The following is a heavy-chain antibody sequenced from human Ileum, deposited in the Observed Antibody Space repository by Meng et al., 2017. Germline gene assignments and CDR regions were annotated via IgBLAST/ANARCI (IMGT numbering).Heavy chain of an antibody. V-gene: IGHV7-4-1*02. CDR2: LNTNTGNP. J-gene: IGHJ4*02. Sequence: QGQLVQSGSELKEPGASVKVSCKASGYSFTSYAINWLRQAPGQGLEWMGWLNTNTGNPTYAQDFTGRFVFSLDTSVSTAYLQISSLESEDTAVYFCARVVGYCSVGSCHSAYWGQGTLVTVSS. CDR1: GYSFTSYA. D-gene: IGHD2-15*01. CDR3: ARVVGYCSVGSCHSAY.